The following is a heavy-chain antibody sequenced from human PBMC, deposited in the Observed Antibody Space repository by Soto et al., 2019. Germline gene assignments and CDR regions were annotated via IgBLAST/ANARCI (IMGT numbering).Heavy chain of an antibody. D-gene: IGHD3-10*01. Sequence: SETLSLTCAVSGGSISSSNWWCWVRQPPGKGLEWIGYIYYGGSTNYNPSLKSRVTISVDTSKNQFSLNLTSVTAADTAVYYCARDSHYGSGFYAMDVWGQGTTVTVSS. J-gene: IGHJ6*02. CDR1: GGSISSSNW. CDR3: ARDSHYGSGFYAMDV. CDR2: IYYGGST. V-gene: IGHV4-4*02.